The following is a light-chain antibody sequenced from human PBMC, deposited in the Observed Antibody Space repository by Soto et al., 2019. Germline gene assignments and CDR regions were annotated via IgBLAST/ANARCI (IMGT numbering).Light chain of an antibody. Sequence: QSVLTQPASVSGSPGQSITISCTGTSSDVGGYNYVSWYQQYPGKAPKVMIYEISNRPSGVSNRFSGSKSGNTASLTISGLQAEDEADYYCSSYTSSSTLNVFGTGTKVTVL. CDR3: SSYTSSSTLNV. CDR1: SSDVGGYNY. J-gene: IGLJ1*01. CDR2: EIS. V-gene: IGLV2-14*01.